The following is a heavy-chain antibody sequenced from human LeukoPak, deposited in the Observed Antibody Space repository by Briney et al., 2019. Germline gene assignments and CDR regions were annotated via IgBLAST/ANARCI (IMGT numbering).Heavy chain of an antibody. Sequence: ASVKVSCKVSGYTLTELSMHWVRQAPGKGLEWMGGFDPEDGETIYAQKFQGRVTMTEDTSTDTAYMELSSLRSEDTAVYYCARTFYYDIRGDNWFDPWGQGTLVTVSP. J-gene: IGHJ5*02. V-gene: IGHV1-24*01. CDR3: ARTFYYDIRGDNWFDP. CDR1: GYTLTELS. CDR2: FDPEDGET. D-gene: IGHD3-22*01.